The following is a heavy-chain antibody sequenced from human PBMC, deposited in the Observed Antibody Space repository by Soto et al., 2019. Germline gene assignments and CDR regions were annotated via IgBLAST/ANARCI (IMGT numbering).Heavy chain of an antibody. V-gene: IGHV3-23*01. CDR2: ISGSGGST. D-gene: IGHD2-15*01. Sequence: EVQLLESGGGLVQPGGSLRLSCAASGFTFSSYAMSWVRQAPGKGLEWVSAISGSGGSTYYADSVKGRFTISRDNSKNTLYLQMNSLRAEDTAVYYCATDFIVVVVAAFDACDIWGQGTMVTVSS. CDR1: GFTFSSYA. CDR3: ATDFIVVVVAAFDACDI. J-gene: IGHJ3*02.